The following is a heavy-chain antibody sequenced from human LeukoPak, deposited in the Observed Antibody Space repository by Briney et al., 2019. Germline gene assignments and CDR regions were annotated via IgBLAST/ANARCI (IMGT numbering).Heavy chain of an antibody. CDR3: ARLGLAPDLDY. Sequence: GGSLRLSCAASGFTVSSNYMSWVRQAPGKGLEWVSVIYSGGSTYYADSVKGRFTISRDNSKNTLYLQMNSLRAEDTAVYYCARLGLAPDLDYWGQGTLVTVSS. CDR1: GFTVSSNY. CDR2: IYSGGST. J-gene: IGHJ4*02. D-gene: IGHD6-19*01. V-gene: IGHV3-66*01.